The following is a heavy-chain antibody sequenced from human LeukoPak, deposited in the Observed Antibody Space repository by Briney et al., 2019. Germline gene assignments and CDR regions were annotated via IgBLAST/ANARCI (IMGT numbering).Heavy chain of an antibody. J-gene: IGHJ5*02. Sequence: SETLSLTCTVSGASISSYYWSWIRQPPGKGLEWIGYIYYSGSTNYNPSLKSRVTISVDTSKNQFSLKLSSVTAADTAVYYCARELATRVNWFDPWGQGTLVTVSS. CDR2: IYYSGST. D-gene: IGHD5-12*01. CDR3: ARELATRVNWFDP. CDR1: GASISSYY. V-gene: IGHV4-59*01.